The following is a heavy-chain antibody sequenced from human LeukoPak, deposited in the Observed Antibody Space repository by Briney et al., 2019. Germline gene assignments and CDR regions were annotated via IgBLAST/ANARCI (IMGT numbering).Heavy chain of an antibody. D-gene: IGHD3-3*01. CDR2: IYYSGST. CDR3: ARDRGGRTTGLYDFWSGQNPVGWFDP. Sequence: SETLSLTCTVSGGSVSSGSYYWSWIRQLPGKGLEWIGYIYYSGSTNYNPSLKSRVTISVDTSKNQFSLKLSSVTAADTAVYYCARDRGGRTTGLYDFWSGQNPVGWFDPWGQGTLVTVSS. J-gene: IGHJ5*02. CDR1: GGSVSSGSYY. V-gene: IGHV4-61*01.